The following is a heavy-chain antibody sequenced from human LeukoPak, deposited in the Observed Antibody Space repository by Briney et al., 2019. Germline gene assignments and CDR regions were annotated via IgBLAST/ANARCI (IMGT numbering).Heavy chain of an antibody. J-gene: IGHJ4*02. CDR3: AKAIQDIVATGDY. CDR1: GFTLSSYG. D-gene: IGHD5-12*01. Sequence: PGGSLRLSCAASGFTLSSYGMHWVRQAPGKGLEWVAFIRYDGSNKYYADSVKGRFTISRDNSKNTLYLQMNSLRAEDTAVYYCAKAIQDIVATGDYWGQGTLVTVSS. V-gene: IGHV3-30*02. CDR2: IRYDGSNK.